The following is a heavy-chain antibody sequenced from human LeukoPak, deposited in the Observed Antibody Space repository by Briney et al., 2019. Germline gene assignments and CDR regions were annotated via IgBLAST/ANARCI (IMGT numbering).Heavy chain of an antibody. V-gene: IGHV4-59*08. CDR1: GGSIRNDY. CDR3: ARHRPGERRSDP. D-gene: IGHD3-16*01. CDR2: INYSGST. Sequence: SETLSLTCAVSGGSIRNDYWSWIRQPPGKGLEWIAYINYSGSTNSNPSLESRVTISVDTSKNLFSLKFTSVTAADTAVYYCARHRPGERRSDPWGRGTLVTVSS. J-gene: IGHJ5*02.